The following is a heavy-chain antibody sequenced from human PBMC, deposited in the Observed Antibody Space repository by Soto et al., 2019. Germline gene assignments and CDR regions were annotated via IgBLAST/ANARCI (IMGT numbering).Heavy chain of an antibody. CDR2: IDPSDSYT. Sequence: GESLKISCKGSGYSFTSYWISWVRQMPGKGLEWMGRIDPSDSYTNYSPSFQGHVTISADKSISTAYLQWSSLKASDTAMYYCASLYDSSGYGYYYGMDVWGQGTTVTVSS. CDR3: ASLYDSSGYGYYYGMDV. D-gene: IGHD3-22*01. V-gene: IGHV5-10-1*01. CDR1: GYSFTSYW. J-gene: IGHJ6*02.